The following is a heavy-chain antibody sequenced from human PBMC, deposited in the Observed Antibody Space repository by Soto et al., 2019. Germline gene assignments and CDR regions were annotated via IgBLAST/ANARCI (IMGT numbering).Heavy chain of an antibody. CDR3: TSEYSGGSXY. D-gene: IGHD2-15*01. J-gene: IGHJ4*02. Sequence: SETLSLTCAVSGGSISSSTYYWGWIRQPPGKGLEWIGTIYYTGNTYYHPSLKSRVTISGDTSKNQFSLKLSSVTAADTAVYYRTSEYSGGSXYWGLGNLVTVSS. CDR2: IYYTGNT. V-gene: IGHV4-39*01. CDR1: GGSISSSTYY.